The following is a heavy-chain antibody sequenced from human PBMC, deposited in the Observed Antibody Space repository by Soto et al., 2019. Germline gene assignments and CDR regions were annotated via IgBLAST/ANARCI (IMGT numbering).Heavy chain of an antibody. CDR1: VGCFTRGSYY. CDR2: VYHTGRT. CDR3: ARDFAYFDS. D-gene: IGHD3-3*01. J-gene: IGHJ4*02. Sequence: PSENLSLTCTVSVGCFTRGSYYGSWLRQPPGKGLEWIGYVYHTGRTSYNPSLKSRVSISMDTSKNQFSLNLDSVTAADTAVYFCARDFAYFDSWGQGTLVTVSS. V-gene: IGHV4-61*01.